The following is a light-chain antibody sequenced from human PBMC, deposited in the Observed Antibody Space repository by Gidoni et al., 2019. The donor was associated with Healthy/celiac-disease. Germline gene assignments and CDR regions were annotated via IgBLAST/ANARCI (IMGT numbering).Light chain of an antibody. V-gene: IGKV3-11*01. CDR1: QSVSSY. CDR3: QQRSNWPPTWT. CDR2: DAS. Sequence: EILLTQSPATLSVSPGERATLSCRASQSVSSYLAWYQQKPGHAPRLLIYDASTRATGIPARFRGSGSGTDFTLTISILEPEDFAVYFCQQRSNWPPTWTFGQGTKVEIK. J-gene: IGKJ1*01.